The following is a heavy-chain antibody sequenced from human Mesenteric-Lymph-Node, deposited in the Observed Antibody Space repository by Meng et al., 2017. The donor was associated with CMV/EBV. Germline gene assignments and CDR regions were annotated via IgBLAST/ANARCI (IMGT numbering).Heavy chain of an antibody. CDR1: GYPFTGYY. CDR3: ARVPSQNIPFDY. CDR2: INPNSGGT. D-gene: IGHD2/OR15-2a*01. Sequence: CKASGYPFTGYYMHWVRQAPGQGLEWMGRINPNSGGTNYAQKFQGRVTMTRDTSISTAYMELSRLRSDDTAVYYCARVPSQNIPFDYWGQGTLVTVSS. V-gene: IGHV1-2*06. J-gene: IGHJ4*02.